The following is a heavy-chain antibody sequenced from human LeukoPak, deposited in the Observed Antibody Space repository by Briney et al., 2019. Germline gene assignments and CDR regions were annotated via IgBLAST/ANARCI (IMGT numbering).Heavy chain of an antibody. CDR2: INEDGSKK. J-gene: IGHJ1*01. CDR1: GFTFSSYW. CDR3: ARVDHSGSIWFQH. Sequence: GGSLRLSCAASGFTFSSYWMSWVRQAPGKGLEWVANINEDGSKKYYVDSVKGRLTISRDNAKNSLYLQMNSLRAEDTAVYYCARVDHSGSIWFQHWGQGTLVTVSS. V-gene: IGHV3-7*01. D-gene: IGHD3-10*01.